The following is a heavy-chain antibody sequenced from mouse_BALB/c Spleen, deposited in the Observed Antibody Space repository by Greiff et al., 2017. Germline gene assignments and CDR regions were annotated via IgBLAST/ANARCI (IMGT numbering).Heavy chain of an antibody. J-gene: IGHJ1*01. D-gene: IGHD2-3*01. V-gene: IGHV1-14*01. CDR2: INPYNDGT. Sequence: EVKLQESGPELVKPGASVKMSCKASGYTFTSYVMHWVKQKPGQGLEWIGYINPYNDGTKYNEKFKGKATLTSDKSSSTAYMELSSLTSEDSAVYYCARMDDGYRWYFDVWGAGTTVTVSS. CDR3: ARMDDGYRWYFDV. CDR1: GYTFTSYV.